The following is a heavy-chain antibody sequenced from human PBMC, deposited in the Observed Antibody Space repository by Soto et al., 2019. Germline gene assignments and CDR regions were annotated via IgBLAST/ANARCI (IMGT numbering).Heavy chain of an antibody. V-gene: IGHV3-30*18. Sequence: QVQLVESGGGVVQPGRSLRLSCAASGFTCSGYGMHWVRQAPGNGLEWVAVISNDGSNKYYVDSVKGRFTISRDNSKTTRDLQMTRLRAEDTAVYYCSKDRVSEHSSGCTQGHWGQGTLVTVSS. J-gene: IGHJ4*02. CDR2: ISNDGSNK. CDR3: SKDRVSEHSSGCTQGH. CDR1: GFTCSGYG. D-gene: IGHD6-19*01.